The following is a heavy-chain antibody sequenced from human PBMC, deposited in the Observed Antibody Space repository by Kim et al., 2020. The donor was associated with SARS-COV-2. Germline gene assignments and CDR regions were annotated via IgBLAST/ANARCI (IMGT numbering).Heavy chain of an antibody. J-gene: IGHJ5*02. CDR1: GFTFSSYS. Sequence: GGSLRLSCAASGFTFSSYSMNWVRQAPGKGLEWVSYISSSSSTIYYADSVKGRFTISRDNAKNSLYLQMNSLRDEDTAVYYCARNRVGYVDTTYHNLFDPWGQGTLVTVSS. CDR2: ISSSSSTI. CDR3: ARNRVGYVDTTYHNLFDP. V-gene: IGHV3-48*02. D-gene: IGHD1-1*01.